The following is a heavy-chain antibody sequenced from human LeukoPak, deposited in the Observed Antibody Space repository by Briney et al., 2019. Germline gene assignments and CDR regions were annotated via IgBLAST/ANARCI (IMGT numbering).Heavy chain of an antibody. CDR1: GFIFSDCA. CDR2: IGTRDKSSAT. Sequence: PGGSLRLSCAGSGFIFSDCAIHWVRQASGKGLEWVGRIGTRDKSSATAYAASVRGRFTISRDDSKSTAYLQMSGLRSEDTAVYFCTRDGGSWSHLDFWGQGALVTVSS. V-gene: IGHV3-73*01. D-gene: IGHD2-15*01. CDR3: TRDGGSWSHLDF. J-gene: IGHJ4*02.